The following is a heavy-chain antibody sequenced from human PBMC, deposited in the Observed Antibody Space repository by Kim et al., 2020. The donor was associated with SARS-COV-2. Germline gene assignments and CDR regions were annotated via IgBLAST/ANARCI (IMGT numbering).Heavy chain of an antibody. CDR1: GFTFSSYA. D-gene: IGHD3-10*01. V-gene: IGHV3-23*01. J-gene: IGHJ6*02. CDR3: ANSGSYYYYYYYGMDV. CDR2: ISGSGGST. Sequence: GGSLRLSCAASGFTFSSYAMSWVRQAPGKGLEWVSAISGSGGSTYYADSVKGRFTISRDNSKNTLYLQMNSLRAEDTAVYYCANSGSYYYYYYYGMDVWGQGTTVTVSS.